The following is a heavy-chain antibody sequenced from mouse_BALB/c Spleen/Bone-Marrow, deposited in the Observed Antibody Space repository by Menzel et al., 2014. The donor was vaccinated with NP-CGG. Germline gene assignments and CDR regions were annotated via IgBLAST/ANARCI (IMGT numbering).Heavy chain of an antibody. Sequence: VQRVESGAELARPGASVKLSCKASGYTFXNYWMHWVKQRPGQGLEWIGTIFPGDGDTRYTQKFKGKATLTADKSSTTAYMQLSSLASEDSAVYYCARGGITTSPFAYWGQGTLVTVSA. V-gene: IGHV1-87*01. J-gene: IGHJ3*01. CDR2: IFPGDGDT. D-gene: IGHD2-4*01. CDR1: GYTFXNYW. CDR3: ARGGITTSPFAY.